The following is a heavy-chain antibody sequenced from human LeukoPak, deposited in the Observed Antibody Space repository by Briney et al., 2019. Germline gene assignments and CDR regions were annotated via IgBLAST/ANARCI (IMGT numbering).Heavy chain of an antibody. CDR3: ASLWYGVYGSY. CDR2: ISSSSSTI. CDR1: GFTFSSYS. D-gene: IGHD4-17*01. V-gene: IGHV3-48*01. Sequence: GGSLRLSCAASGFTFSSYSMNWVRQAPGKGLEWVSYISSSSSTIYYADSFKGRFPISGDNAKNSLYLQMNRLRAEDTAVYYCASLWYGVYGSYWGQGTLVTVSS. J-gene: IGHJ4*02.